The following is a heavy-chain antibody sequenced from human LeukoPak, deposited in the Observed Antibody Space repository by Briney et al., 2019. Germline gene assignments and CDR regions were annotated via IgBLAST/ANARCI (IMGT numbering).Heavy chain of an antibody. Sequence: SVKVSCKASGGTLSSYAISWVRQAPGQGLEWMGRIIPILGIANYAQKFQGRVTITADKSTSTAYMELSSLRSEDTAVYYCAREGSSTSLDYWGQGTLVTVSS. V-gene: IGHV1-69*04. J-gene: IGHJ4*02. D-gene: IGHD2-2*01. CDR2: IIPILGIA. CDR3: AREGSSTSLDY. CDR1: GGTLSSYA.